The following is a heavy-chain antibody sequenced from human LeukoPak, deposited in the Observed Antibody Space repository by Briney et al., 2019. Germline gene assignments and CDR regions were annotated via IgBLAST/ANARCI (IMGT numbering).Heavy chain of an antibody. CDR3: AKGYSSGWSGGNNWFDP. Sequence: GGSLRLSCAASGFTFSSYAMSWVRQAPGKGLEWVSVISGSGGSTYYADSVKGRFTISRDNSENTLYLQMNSLRAEDTAVYYCAKGYSSGWSGGNNWFDPWGQGTLVTVSS. V-gene: IGHV3-23*01. CDR1: GFTFSSYA. CDR2: ISGSGGST. D-gene: IGHD6-19*01. J-gene: IGHJ5*02.